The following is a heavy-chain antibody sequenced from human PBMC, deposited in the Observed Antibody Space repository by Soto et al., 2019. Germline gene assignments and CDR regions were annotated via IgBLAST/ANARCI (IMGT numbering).Heavy chain of an antibody. J-gene: IGHJ3*02. CDR2: INPSGGST. CDR3: ARVSSGRTRGDAFDI. V-gene: IGHV1-46*01. Sequence: QVQLVQSGAEVKKPGASVKVSCKASGYTFTSYYMHWVRQAPGQGLEWMGIINPSGGSTSYAQKFQGRVTMTRDTSTSTVYMKLSSLRSEDTAVYYCARVSSGRTRGDAFDIWGQGTMVTVSS. CDR1: GYTFTSYY. D-gene: IGHD6-19*01.